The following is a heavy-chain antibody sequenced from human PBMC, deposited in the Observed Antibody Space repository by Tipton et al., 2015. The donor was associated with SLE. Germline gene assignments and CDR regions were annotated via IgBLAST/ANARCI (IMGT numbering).Heavy chain of an antibody. V-gene: IGHV3-43D*04. CDR3: AKGGDRDIVLMVHAIDWYFDL. D-gene: IGHD2-8*01. Sequence: GSLRLSCAASGFTFGDYGMHWVRQAPGKGLEWVSLINWNGAGTYYADSVKGRFTISRDNAKNTLYLQMNSLRAEDTAVYYCAKGGDRDIVLMVHAIDWYFDLWGRGTLVTVSS. CDR1: GFTFGDYG. J-gene: IGHJ2*01. CDR2: INWNGAGT.